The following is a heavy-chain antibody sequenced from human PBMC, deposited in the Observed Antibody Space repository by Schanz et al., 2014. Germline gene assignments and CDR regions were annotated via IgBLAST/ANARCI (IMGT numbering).Heavy chain of an antibody. V-gene: IGHV4-34*01. CDR3: ATSKKYHYASGSYRGNYYATDV. Sequence: QVRLQQWGAGLLKPSGTLSLTCAVYGGSFIGYDWSWIRQFPGQDLEWIGDINHYGRTNYNPSLMGRFSFSSDASKNHFSLRLPSVTAADTALYYCATSKKYHYASGSYRGNYYATDVWGQGTTVTVSS. CDR2: INHYGRT. J-gene: IGHJ6*02. CDR1: GGSFIGYD. D-gene: IGHD3-10*01.